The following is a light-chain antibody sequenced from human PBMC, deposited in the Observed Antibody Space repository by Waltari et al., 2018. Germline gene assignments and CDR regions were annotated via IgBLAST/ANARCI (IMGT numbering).Light chain of an antibody. CDR3: LLYHSGFLV. CDR2: HTS. Sequence: HTVVSQQPSLTVSPGGHDTLTCACSTRPVTTKSYPNWFQQKPGQAPRSLIYHTSSKHAWTPARFSGSLAGGKAALTLSGVQPEDEADYYCLLYHSGFLVFGGGTKLTVL. V-gene: IGLV7-43*01. J-gene: IGLJ3*02. CDR1: TRPVTTKSY.